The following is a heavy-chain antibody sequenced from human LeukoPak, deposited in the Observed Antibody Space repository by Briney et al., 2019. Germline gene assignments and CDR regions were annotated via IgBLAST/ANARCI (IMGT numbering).Heavy chain of an antibody. V-gene: IGHV3-23*01. CDR1: GFTFSSYA. CDR3: AKDPYASADYYYYYYMDV. CDR2: ISGSGVST. Sequence: PGGSLRLSCAASGFTFSSYAMSWVRQAPGKGVEWVSAISGSGVSTYYADSVKGGFTIYRDNDKKTLYLQVNSLRAEDTAVYYCAKDPYASADYYYYYYMDVWGKGTTVTVSS. J-gene: IGHJ6*03.